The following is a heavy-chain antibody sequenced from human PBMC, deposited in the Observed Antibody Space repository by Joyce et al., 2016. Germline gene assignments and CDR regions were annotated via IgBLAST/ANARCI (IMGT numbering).Heavy chain of an antibody. D-gene: IGHD6-19*01. CDR1: SGPFSGFF. V-gene: IGHV4-34*02. CDR3: ARSQWLAPLMY. CDR2: ITTSGAT. J-gene: IGHJ4*02. Sequence: QVQLQQWGAGLLKTSETLSLTCAVYSGPFSGFFWSWVRQPPGKWLEWIGDITTSGATHYNPSLKSRLTMSVDTSRKEFSLKLSSVTVADTAIYYCARSQWLAPLMYWGQGTPVTVSS.